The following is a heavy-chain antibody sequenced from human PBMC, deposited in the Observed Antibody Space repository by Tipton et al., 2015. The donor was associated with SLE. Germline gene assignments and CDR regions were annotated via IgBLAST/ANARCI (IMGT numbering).Heavy chain of an antibody. V-gene: IGHV4-59*01. CDR3: ARDAQYFQH. J-gene: IGHJ1*01. Sequence: TLSLTCTVSGGSISSYYWSWIRQPPGKGLEWIGYIYYSGSTNYNPSLKSRVTIPVDTSKNQFSLKLSSVTAADTAVYYCARDAQYFQHWGQGTLVTVSS. CDR1: GGSISSYY. CDR2: IYYSGST.